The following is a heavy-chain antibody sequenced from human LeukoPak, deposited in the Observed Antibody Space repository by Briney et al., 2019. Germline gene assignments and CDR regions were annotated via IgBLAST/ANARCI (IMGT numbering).Heavy chain of an antibody. V-gene: IGHV3-48*01. CDR3: ASQYCSSTSCHQGY. CDR2: ISSSSSTI. D-gene: IGHD2-2*01. Sequence: GGSLRLSCAASGFTFSSYSMNWVRQAPGKGLEWVSYISSSSSTIYYADSVKGRFTISRDNAKNSLYLQMSSLRAEDTAVYYCASQYCSSTSCHQGYWGQGTLVTVSS. J-gene: IGHJ4*02. CDR1: GFTFSSYS.